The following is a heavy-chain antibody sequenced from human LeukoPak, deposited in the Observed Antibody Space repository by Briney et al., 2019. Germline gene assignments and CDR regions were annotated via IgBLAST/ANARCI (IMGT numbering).Heavy chain of an antibody. Sequence: SETLSLTCTVSGGSISSSSYYWGWIRQPPGKGREWIGSIYYSGSTYYNPSLKSRVTISVDTSKNQFSLKLSSVTAADTAVYYCARQGRGDYVTYSYWGQGTLVTVSS. CDR1: GGSISSSSYY. J-gene: IGHJ4*02. CDR2: IYYSGST. CDR3: ARQGRGDYVTYSY. D-gene: IGHD4-17*01. V-gene: IGHV4-39*01.